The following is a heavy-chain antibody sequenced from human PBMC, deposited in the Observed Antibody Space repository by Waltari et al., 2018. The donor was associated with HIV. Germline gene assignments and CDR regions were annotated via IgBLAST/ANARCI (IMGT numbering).Heavy chain of an antibody. V-gene: IGHV3-23*01. D-gene: IGHD2-21*02. J-gene: IGHJ4*02. CDR1: GFPFSTHA. CDR3: AKIVVVAGTSADF. Sequence: EVQLLESGGGLIQPGGSLRLSCAASGFPFSTHAMRWVRQAPGKGLEWVSVISGDGSTYYADSVKGRFIISRDNSKSTVYLQMNDLRAEDTALYYCAKIVVVAGTSADFWGQGVVVTVSS. CDR2: ISGDGST.